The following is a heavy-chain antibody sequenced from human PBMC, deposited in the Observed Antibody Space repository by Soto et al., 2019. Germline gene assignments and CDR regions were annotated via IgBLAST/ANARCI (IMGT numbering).Heavy chain of an antibody. J-gene: IGHJ5*02. CDR2: ISAYNGNT. D-gene: IGHD4-17*01. CDR1: GCTFTSYG. V-gene: IGHV1-18*01. Sequence: QVRLVQSGAEVKKPGASVKVSCKASGCTFTSYGISWVRQAPGQGLEWMGWISAYNGNTNYAQKLQGRVTMTTDTSTSTAYMELRSLRSDDTAVYYCARGSRSLLYGDYWNWFDPWGQGTLVTVSS. CDR3: ARGSRSLLYGDYWNWFDP.